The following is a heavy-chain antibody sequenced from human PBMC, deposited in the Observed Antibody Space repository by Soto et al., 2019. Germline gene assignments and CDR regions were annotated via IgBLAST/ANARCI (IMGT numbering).Heavy chain of an antibody. CDR3: ARDFLVTPFYGMDV. D-gene: IGHD2-8*02. Sequence: QVKLVESGGGVVQPGRSLRLSCAASGFTFSNHAMHWVRQAPGKGLEWVAVISYDGSNKYYADSLKGRFTISRDNSKNTLYLQMNSLRAEDTAVYYCARDFLVTPFYGMDVWGQGTTVTVSS. CDR2: ISYDGSNK. CDR1: GFTFSNHA. V-gene: IGHV3-30-3*01. J-gene: IGHJ6*02.